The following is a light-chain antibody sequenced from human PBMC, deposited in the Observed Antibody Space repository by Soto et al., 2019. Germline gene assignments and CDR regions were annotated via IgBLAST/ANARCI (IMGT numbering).Light chain of an antibody. CDR2: GAS. J-gene: IGKJ1*01. Sequence: EIVLTQSPGTLSLSPGERATLSCRASQSVNSNYLAWYQRKPGQAPRLLIYGASNRATDIPYRFSASGSGTDFTLTITRLEAEDFAVYYCQQYVSTPTTFGPGTQVEVK. CDR3: QQYVSTPTT. CDR1: QSVNSNY. V-gene: IGKV3-20*01.